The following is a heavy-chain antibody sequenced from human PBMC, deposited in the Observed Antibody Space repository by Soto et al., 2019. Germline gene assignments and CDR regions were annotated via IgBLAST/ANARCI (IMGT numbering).Heavy chain of an antibody. J-gene: IGHJ3*02. V-gene: IGHV1-69*13. CDR3: ASARYNTYYYDSSGSQVNAFDI. CDR1: GGTFSSYA. D-gene: IGHD3-22*01. Sequence: SVKVSCKASGGTFSSYAISWVRQAPGQGLEWMGGIIPIFGTANYAQKFQGRVTITADESTSTAYMELSSLRSEDTAVYYCASARYNTYYYDSSGSQVNAFDIWGQGTMVTVSS. CDR2: IIPIFGTA.